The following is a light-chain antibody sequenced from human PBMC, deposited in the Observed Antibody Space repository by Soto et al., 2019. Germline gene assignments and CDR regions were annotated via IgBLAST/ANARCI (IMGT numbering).Light chain of an antibody. CDR1: QSVDTTF. J-gene: IGKJ1*01. CDR2: GAS. Sequence: EIVLTQSPSSLSLSPGQRATLSCRASQSVDTTFFAWYQKKPGQAPRLLIYGASKRATGIPDRFSGSGSGTDFTLIISRLEPEDFAVYYCQQYMSSVTFGQGTKVEIK. V-gene: IGKV3-20*01. CDR3: QQYMSSVT.